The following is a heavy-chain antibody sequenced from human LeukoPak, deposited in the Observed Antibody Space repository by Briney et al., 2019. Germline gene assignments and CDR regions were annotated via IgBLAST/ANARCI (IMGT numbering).Heavy chain of an antibody. CDR3: ARVLRSYGDSHALEYFRY. V-gene: IGHV4-31*03. CDR1: GGSISSGGYY. Sequence: SETLSLTCTVSGGSISSGGYYWSWIRQHPGKGLEWIGYIYYSGSTYYNPSLKSRVTISVDTSKNQFSLKLSSVTAADTAVYYCARVLRSYGDSHALEYFRYGGQGTLVTVSS. J-gene: IGHJ1*01. CDR2: IYYSGST. D-gene: IGHD4-17*01.